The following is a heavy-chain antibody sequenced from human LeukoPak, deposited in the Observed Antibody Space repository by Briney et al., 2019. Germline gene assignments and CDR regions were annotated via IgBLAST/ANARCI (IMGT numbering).Heavy chain of an antibody. Sequence: SETLSLTCAVYGGPFSGYYWSWIRQPPGKGLEWIGEINHSGSTNYNPSLKSRVTISVDTSKNQFSLRLTSVTAADTAVYYCARQTGSGLFILPGGQGTLVTVSS. CDR1: GGPFSGYY. D-gene: IGHD3/OR15-3a*01. J-gene: IGHJ4*02. V-gene: IGHV4-34*01. CDR3: ARQTGSGLFILP. CDR2: INHSGST.